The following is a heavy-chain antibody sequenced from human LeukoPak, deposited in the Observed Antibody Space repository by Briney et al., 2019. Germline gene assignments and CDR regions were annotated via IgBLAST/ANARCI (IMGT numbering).Heavy chain of an antibody. V-gene: IGHV1-2*02. CDR2: INPNSGGT. J-gene: IGHJ4*02. CDR1: GYTFTGYY. Sequence: ASVKVSCKASGYTFTGYYMHWVRQAPGQGLEWMGWINPNSGGTNYAQKFQGRVTMTRDTSTSTVYMELSSLRSEDTAVYYCARDSLKDSSGYFGYWGQGTLVTVSS. CDR3: ARDSLKDSSGYFGY. D-gene: IGHD3-22*01.